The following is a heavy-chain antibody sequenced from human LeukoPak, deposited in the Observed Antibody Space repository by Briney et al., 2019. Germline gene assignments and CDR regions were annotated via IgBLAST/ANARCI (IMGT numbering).Heavy chain of an antibody. CDR1: GLTFSSYS. V-gene: IGHV3-21*01. CDR3: ARVIRGHDILTGYYDC. CDR2: ISSSSYI. D-gene: IGHD3-9*01. Sequence: GGSLRLSCAASGLTFSSYSMNWVRQAPGKGLEWVSSISSSSYIYYADSVKGRFTISRDNAKNSLYLQMNSLRAEDTAVYYCARVIRGHDILTGYYDCWGQGTLVTVSS. J-gene: IGHJ4*02.